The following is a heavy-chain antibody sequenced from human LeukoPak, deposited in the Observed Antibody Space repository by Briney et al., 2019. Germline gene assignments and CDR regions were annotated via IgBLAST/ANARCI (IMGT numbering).Heavy chain of an antibody. CDR2: ISRSSDYT. CDR1: GFTFSSYS. J-gene: IGHJ2*01. V-gene: IGHV3-21*01. Sequence: GGSLRLSCAASGFTFSSYSMNWVRQAPGKGLEWVSSISRSSDYTYYADSVKGRFSISRDNAKNSLYLQMNSLRAEDTAVYYCAVAGLSYWYFDLWGRGTLVTVSS. D-gene: IGHD6-19*01. CDR3: AVAGLSYWYFDL.